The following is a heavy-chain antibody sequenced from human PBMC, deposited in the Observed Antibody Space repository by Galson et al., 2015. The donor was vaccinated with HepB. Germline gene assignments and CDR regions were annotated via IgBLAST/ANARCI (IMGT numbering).Heavy chain of an antibody. CDR3: AKARGSATDYYYYYMDV. D-gene: IGHD1-1*01. J-gene: IGHJ6*03. CDR1: GFTFSSYG. Sequence: SLRLSCAASGFTFSSYGMHWVRQAPGKGLEWVAVISYDGSNKYYADSVKGRFTISRDNSKNTLYLQMNSLRAEDTAVYYCAKARGSATDYYYYYMDVWGKGTTVTVSS. CDR2: ISYDGSNK. V-gene: IGHV3-30*18.